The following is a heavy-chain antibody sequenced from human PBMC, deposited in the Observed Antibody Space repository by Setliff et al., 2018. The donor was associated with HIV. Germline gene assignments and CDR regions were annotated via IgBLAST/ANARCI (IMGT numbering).Heavy chain of an antibody. CDR2: IFPGGAT. Sequence: PSETLSLTCSVSGVSISSYYWSWIRHSPGKGLDWIGIIFPGGATNYNPSLTSRVTISVDTSKNHLFLKLTSVTTADTAVYFCAKSSPSIGYITDCWGQGAPVTVSS. CDR1: GVSISSYY. V-gene: IGHV4-59*01. D-gene: IGHD5-12*01. J-gene: IGHJ4*02. CDR3: AKSSPSIGYITDC.